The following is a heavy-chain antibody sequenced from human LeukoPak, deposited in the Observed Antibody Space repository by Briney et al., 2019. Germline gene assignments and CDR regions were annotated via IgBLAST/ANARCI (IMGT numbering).Heavy chain of an antibody. J-gene: IGHJ4*02. CDR3: ARGEQWLTRY. Sequence: ASVKVSCKASGYSFTDYYIHWVRQAPGQGLEWMGWINPNSGDTTYAQNFHGRVTMTRDWSINTAYLELSSLKSDDTVVFYCARGEQWLTRYWGQGTLVTVSS. CDR1: GYSFTDYY. V-gene: IGHV1-2*02. D-gene: IGHD6-19*01. CDR2: INPNSGDT.